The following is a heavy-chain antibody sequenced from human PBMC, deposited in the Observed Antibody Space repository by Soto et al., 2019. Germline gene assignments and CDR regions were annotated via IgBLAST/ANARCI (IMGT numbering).Heavy chain of an antibody. CDR1: GFTFSNAW. CDR2: IKSKTDGGTT. CDR3: TADDVDKAMGGGFDL. J-gene: IGHJ2*01. Sequence: EVQLVESGGGLVKPGGSLRLSCAASGFTFSNAWMSWVRQAPGKGLEWVGRIKSKTDGGTTDYAAPVKGRFTISRDDSKTTLYLQMNSLKTEDTAVYYCTADDVDKAMGGGFDLWGRGTLVTVSS. D-gene: IGHD5-18*01. V-gene: IGHV3-15*01.